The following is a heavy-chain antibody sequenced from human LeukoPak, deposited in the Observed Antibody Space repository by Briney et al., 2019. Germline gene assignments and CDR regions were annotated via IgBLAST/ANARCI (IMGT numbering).Heavy chain of an antibody. CDR2: INPNDGGT. D-gene: IGHD3-16*01. CDR3: ARGPLLGYDTNDSGFDI. V-gene: IGHV1-46*04. J-gene: IGHJ3*02. Sequence: ASVKVSCKASGYSFTTYYVHCVRQAPGQGLDWVGVINPNDGGTISAQKLQDRVTLTRDTSTSTVYVELNSLKPDDTAVYYCARGPLLGYDTNDSGFDIWGQGTLVTVSS. CDR1: GYSFTTYY.